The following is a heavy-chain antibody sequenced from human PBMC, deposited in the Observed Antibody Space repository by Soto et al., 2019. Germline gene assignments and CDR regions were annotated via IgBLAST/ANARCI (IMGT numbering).Heavy chain of an antibody. CDR2: IIPIFGTA. Sequence: SVKVSCKASGGTFTNYAFSWVRQAPGQGLEWLGGIIPIFGTADYAQKFQGRVTITADEPTNTVHMELSSLRSDDTDVCYCGSWLKEGGIGVNYYYGMDVWGQGTTVTVTS. CDR1: GGTFTNYA. D-gene: IGHD1-1*01. J-gene: IGHJ6*02. V-gene: IGHV1-69*13. CDR3: GSWLKEGGIGVNYYYGMDV.